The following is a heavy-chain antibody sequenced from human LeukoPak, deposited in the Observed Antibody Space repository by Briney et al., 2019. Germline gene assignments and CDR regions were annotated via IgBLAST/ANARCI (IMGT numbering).Heavy chain of an antibody. CDR3: AKAYTPYFDS. Sequence: GGCLRLSCAASGFTFSSYEMNWVRQAPGKGLVWVSYISSTSGTTIYYADSVKGRFTISRDNAKNSLFLQMNSLRAEDTAVYYCAKAYTPYFDSWGPGTLVT. CDR2: ISSTSGTTI. J-gene: IGHJ4*02. D-gene: IGHD1-1*01. CDR1: GFTFSSYE. V-gene: IGHV3-48*03.